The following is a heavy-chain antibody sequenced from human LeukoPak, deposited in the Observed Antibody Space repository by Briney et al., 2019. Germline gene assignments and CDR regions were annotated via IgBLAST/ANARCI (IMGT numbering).Heavy chain of an antibody. CDR2: IYPGDSRI. D-gene: IGHD6-13*01. J-gene: IGHJ5*02. Sequence: GESLNISCQGFGYSFTNYWIGWVRQIPGKGMEWMGVIYPGDSRIRYNPSFQGQVTISVDKSISTAYLQWVSLKASDSAIYYCACRDLTSTWSFPWGQGTLVTVSS. V-gene: IGHV5-51*01. CDR3: ACRDLTSTWSFP. CDR1: GYSFTNYW.